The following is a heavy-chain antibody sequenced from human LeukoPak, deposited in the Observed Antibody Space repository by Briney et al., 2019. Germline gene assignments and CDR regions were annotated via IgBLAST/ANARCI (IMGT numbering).Heavy chain of an antibody. Sequence: GGSLRLSCAASGFTFSSYEMNWVRQAPGRGLEWVSYISGSGVTIYYADSVKGRFTISRDDAKNSLYLQMSSLRAEDTALYYCAREDIRLDYFDYWGQGTLVTVSS. J-gene: IGHJ4*02. CDR2: ISGSGVTI. D-gene: IGHD6-19*01. CDR3: AREDIRLDYFDY. V-gene: IGHV3-48*03. CDR1: GFTFSSYE.